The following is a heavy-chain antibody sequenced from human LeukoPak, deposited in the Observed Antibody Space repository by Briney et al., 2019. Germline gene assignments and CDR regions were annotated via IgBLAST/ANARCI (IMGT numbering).Heavy chain of an antibody. CDR2: INHSGST. J-gene: IGHJ4*02. D-gene: IGHD2-2*01. Sequence: SETLSLTCAVYGGSFSGYYWSWIRQPPGKGLEWIGEINHSGSTNYNPSLKSRVTIPVDTSKNQFSLKLSSVTAADTAVYYCGSTTLGGWGQGTLVTVSS. CDR1: GGSFSGYY. CDR3: GSTTLGG. V-gene: IGHV4-34*01.